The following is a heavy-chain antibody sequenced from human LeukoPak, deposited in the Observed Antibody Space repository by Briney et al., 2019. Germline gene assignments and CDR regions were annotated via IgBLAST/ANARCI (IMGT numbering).Heavy chain of an antibody. CDR3: ARLKEGIDY. CDR1: GGSISNYY. Sequence: SETLSLTCTVSGGSISNYYWSWIRQPPGKGLEWIGYIYYSGSTNYNPSLKSRVTISVDTSKNQFSLKLSSVTAADTAVYYCARLKEGIDYWGQGTLVTVSS. J-gene: IGHJ4*02. CDR2: IYYSGST. D-gene: IGHD3-10*01. V-gene: IGHV4-59*08.